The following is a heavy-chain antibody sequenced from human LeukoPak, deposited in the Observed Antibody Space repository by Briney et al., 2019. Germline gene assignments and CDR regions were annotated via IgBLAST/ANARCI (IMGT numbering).Heavy chain of an antibody. CDR2: INHSGST. V-gene: IGHV4-34*01. CDR3: ARSPRRRAAAGTPAGLRPYYFDY. J-gene: IGHJ4*02. Sequence: SETLSLTCAVYGGSFSGYYWSWIRQPPGKGLEWIGEINHSGSTNYNPSLKSRVTISVDTSKNQFSLKLSSVTAADTAVYYCARSPRRRAAAGTPAGLRPYYFDYWGQGTLVTVSS. CDR1: GGSFSGYY. D-gene: IGHD6-13*01.